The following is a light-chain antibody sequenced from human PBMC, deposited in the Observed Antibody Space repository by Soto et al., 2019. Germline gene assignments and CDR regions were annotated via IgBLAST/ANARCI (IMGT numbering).Light chain of an antibody. J-gene: IGKJ1*01. CDR3: QEYNTWPWT. CDR2: GAS. CDR1: QSVNNN. V-gene: IGKV3-15*01. Sequence: ETLMTQSPATLSVSPGERATLSCRASQSVNNNLAWYQQKRGQAPRVLIYGASTSATGIPARFTGIRSGTEFILTITSLQSEDPAVYYCQEYNTWPWTFGQVTKVEFK.